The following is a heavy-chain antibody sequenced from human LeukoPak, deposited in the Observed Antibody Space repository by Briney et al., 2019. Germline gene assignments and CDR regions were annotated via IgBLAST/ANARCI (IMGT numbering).Heavy chain of an antibody. V-gene: IGHV3-30*04. Sequence: GGSLRLSCAASGFTFSSYAMHWVRQAPGKGLEWVAVISYDGSNKYYADPVKGRFTISRDNSKNTLYLQMNSLRAEDTAVYYCARKVGAFDYWGQGTLVTVSS. J-gene: IGHJ4*02. CDR2: ISYDGSNK. CDR1: GFTFSSYA. CDR3: ARKVGAFDY. D-gene: IGHD1-26*01.